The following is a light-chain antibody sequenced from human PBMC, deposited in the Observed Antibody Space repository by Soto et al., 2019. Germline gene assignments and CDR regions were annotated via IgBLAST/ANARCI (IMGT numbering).Light chain of an antibody. CDR3: QQYDNWPLT. CDR2: GAS. CDR1: QSISSY. V-gene: IGKV3-15*01. J-gene: IGKJ1*01. Sequence: TQSQDTLSLPAGERGTLSFRASQSISSYLAWYQQKPGQAPRLLIYGASTTATGIPARFSGSGSGTEFTLTISSLQSEDFAVYYCQQYDNWPLTFGQGTKVDIK.